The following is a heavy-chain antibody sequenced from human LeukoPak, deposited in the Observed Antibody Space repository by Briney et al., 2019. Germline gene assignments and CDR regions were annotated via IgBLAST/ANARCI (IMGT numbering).Heavy chain of an antibody. V-gene: IGHV3-21*01. CDR3: ARSLTPLPTWFGELSY. D-gene: IGHD3-10*01. J-gene: IGHJ4*02. Sequence: GGSLRLSCAASGFTFSSYSMNWVRQAPGKGLEWVSSISSSSSYIYYADSVKGRFTISGDNAKNSLYLQMNSLRAEDTAVYYCARSLTPLPTWFGELSYWGQGTLVTVSS. CDR2: ISSSSSYI. CDR1: GFTFSSYS.